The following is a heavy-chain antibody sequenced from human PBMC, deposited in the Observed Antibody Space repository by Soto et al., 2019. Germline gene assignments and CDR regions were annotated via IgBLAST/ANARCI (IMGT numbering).Heavy chain of an antibody. V-gene: IGHV4-34*01. D-gene: IGHD2-15*01. Sequence: QVQLQQWGAGPLKPAETLSHTCAVYGGSFSGYYWSWIRQPPGKGLEWIGEINHSGSTNDNPSLRTRVTISVDTTKSQLSLKLGFLTSTDATVDYCARGRFCSGDSGAHSNFAPWGKGSLVAV. CDR3: ARGRFCSGDSGAHSNFAP. J-gene: IGHJ5*02. CDR1: GGSFSGYY. CDR2: INHSGST.